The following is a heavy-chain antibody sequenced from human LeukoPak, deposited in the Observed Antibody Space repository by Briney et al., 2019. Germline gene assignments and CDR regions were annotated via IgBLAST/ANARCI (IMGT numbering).Heavy chain of an antibody. V-gene: IGHV4-39*07. J-gene: IGHJ1*01. CDR1: GGSITITSYY. D-gene: IGHD2-15*01. CDR3: VRTFIVVQMGPGGYFQH. CDR2: IYYSGST. Sequence: SKTLSLTCTVSGGSITITSYYWGWLRQPPGKGREWIGSIYYSGSTYYNPSLKRRVTISVDTSKNQYSLKMNSGTAADTAVYYWVRTFIVVQMGPGGYFQHWGQGTLVTVSS.